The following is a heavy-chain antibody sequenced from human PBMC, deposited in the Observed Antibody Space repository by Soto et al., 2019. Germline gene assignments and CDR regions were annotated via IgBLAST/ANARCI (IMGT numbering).Heavy chain of an antibody. CDR2: IYYSGST. CDR3: AGRLGVSSSWYPSWFDP. D-gene: IGHD6-13*01. J-gene: IGHJ5*02. CDR1: GGSISSYY. Sequence: QVQLQESGPGLVKPSETLSLTCTVSGGSISSYYWSWIRQPPGKGLEWIGYIYYSGSTNYNPSLKSRVTISVDTSKNQFSLKLSSVTAADTAVYYCAGRLGVSSSWYPSWFDPWGQGTLVTVSS. V-gene: IGHV4-59*01.